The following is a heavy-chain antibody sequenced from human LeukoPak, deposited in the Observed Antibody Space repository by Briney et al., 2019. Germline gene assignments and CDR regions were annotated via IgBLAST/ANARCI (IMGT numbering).Heavy chain of an antibody. Sequence: SETLSLTCTVSGGSISSYYWSWIRQPAGKGLERIGRIYTCGSTNYNPSLKSRVTMSVDTSKNQFSLKLSSVTAADTAVYYCASSGLYYDFWSGYQDAGAFDIWGQGTMVTVSS. CDR2: IYTCGST. J-gene: IGHJ3*02. D-gene: IGHD3-3*01. V-gene: IGHV4-4*07. CDR3: ASSGLYYDFWSGYQDAGAFDI. CDR1: GGSISSYY.